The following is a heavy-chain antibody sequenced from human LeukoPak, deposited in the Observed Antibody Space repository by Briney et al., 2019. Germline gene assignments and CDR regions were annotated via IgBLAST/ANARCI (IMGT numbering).Heavy chain of an antibody. V-gene: IGHV3-30*02. J-gene: IGHJ4*02. D-gene: IGHD2-8*01. CDR2: IRYDGSNK. CDR1: GFTFSSYG. CDR3: ARGGEDIVLMVYAKPLIAAGFDY. Sequence: GGSLRLSCAASGFTFSSYGMHWVRQAPGKGLEWVAFIRYDGSNKYYADSVKGRFTISRDNAKNSLYLQMNSLRAEDTAVYYCARGGEDIVLMVYAKPLIAAGFDYWGQGTLVTVSS.